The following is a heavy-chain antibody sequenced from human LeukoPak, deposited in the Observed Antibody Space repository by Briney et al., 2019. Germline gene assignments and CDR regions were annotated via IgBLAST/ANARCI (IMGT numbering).Heavy chain of an antibody. Sequence: GGSLRLSCGASGFTVSSNYMSWVRQAPGKGLEWVSVIYSGGSTYYADSVKGRLTISRDNSKNTLYLQMNSLRAEDTAVYYCARVRTIFDYWGQGTLVTVSS. CDR1: GFTVSSNY. CDR3: ARVRTIFDY. J-gene: IGHJ4*02. V-gene: IGHV3-53*01. CDR2: IYSGGST. D-gene: IGHD1-14*01.